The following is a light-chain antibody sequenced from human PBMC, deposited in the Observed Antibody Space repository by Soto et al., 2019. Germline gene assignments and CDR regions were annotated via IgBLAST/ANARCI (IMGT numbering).Light chain of an antibody. J-gene: IGLJ2*01. V-gene: IGLV2-14*03. Sequence: QSALTQPASVSGSPGQSVTISCTGTSSDVGGYNYVSWYQQHPGRAPKVIIYDVRHRPSGVSDRFSGSKSGNTASLTISGLQAEDEAEYYCSSYTTRNTLVFGVGTKLPVL. CDR2: DVR. CDR1: SSDVGGYNY. CDR3: SSYTTRNTLV.